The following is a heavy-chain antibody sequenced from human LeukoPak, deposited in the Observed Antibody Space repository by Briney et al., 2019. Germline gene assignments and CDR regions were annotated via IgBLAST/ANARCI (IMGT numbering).Heavy chain of an antibody. J-gene: IGHJ4*02. CDR1: GGSISSSSYY. V-gene: IGHV4-39*07. CDR2: IYYSEST. CDR3: AGEGRQHSYFDY. D-gene: IGHD2-21*01. Sequence: SETLSLTCTVSGGSISSSSYYWGWIRQPPGMGLEWIGTIYYSESTYYSPSLKGRVSMSVDTSKNQFSLRLYSVTAADTAVYYCAGEGRQHSYFDYWGQGTLVTVSS.